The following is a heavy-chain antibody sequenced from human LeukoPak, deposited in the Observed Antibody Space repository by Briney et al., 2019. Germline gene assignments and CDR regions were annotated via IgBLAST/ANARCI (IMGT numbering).Heavy chain of an antibody. CDR3: AKIQYSSSWYSDY. J-gene: IGHJ4*02. CDR1: GFTFSSYG. V-gene: IGHV3-30*18. D-gene: IGHD6-13*01. CDR2: ISYDGRNK. Sequence: GGSLRLSCAASGFTFSSYGMHWVRQAPGKGLEGVAVISYDGRNKYYADSVKGRFTISRDNSKNTLYLQMNSLRAEDTAVYYCAKIQYSSSWYSDYWGQGTLVTVSS.